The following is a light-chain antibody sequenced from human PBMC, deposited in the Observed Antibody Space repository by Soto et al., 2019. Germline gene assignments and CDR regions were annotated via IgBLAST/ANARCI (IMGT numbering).Light chain of an antibody. V-gene: IGKV1-5*03. Sequence: DIQMTQSPSTLSASVVDRVTITCLASQTISTWLAWYQQKAGKAPKVLIYKASSLQIGVPSRFSGSGSGTEFTLTISSLQPDDSATYYCQQYNSYSPTFGQGTKVDIK. J-gene: IGKJ1*01. CDR3: QQYNSYSPT. CDR2: KAS. CDR1: QTISTW.